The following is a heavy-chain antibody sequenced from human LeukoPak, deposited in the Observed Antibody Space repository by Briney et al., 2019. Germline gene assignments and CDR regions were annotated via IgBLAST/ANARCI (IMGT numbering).Heavy chain of an antibody. D-gene: IGHD3-22*01. V-gene: IGHV1-46*01. CDR1: GYTFTSYY. J-gene: IGHJ6*02. CDR2: INPSGGST. Sequence: ASVKVSCKASGYTFTSYYMHWVRQAPGQGLEWMGIINPSGGSTSYAQKFQGRVTMTRDTSTSTVYMELSSLRSEDTAVYHCARDYYDSSGYFGYYYYYGTDVWGQGTTVTVSS. CDR3: ARDYYDSSGYFGYYYYYGTDV.